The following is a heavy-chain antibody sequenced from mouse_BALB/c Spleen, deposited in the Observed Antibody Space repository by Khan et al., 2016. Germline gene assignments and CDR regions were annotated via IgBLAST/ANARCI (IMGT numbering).Heavy chain of an antibody. V-gene: IGHV5-17*02. J-gene: IGHJ4*01. CDR1: GFTFSSFG. CDR3: ARTGARNSYSMDY. Sequence: EVELVESGGGLVQPGGSRKLSCAASGFTFSSFGMHWVRQAPEKGLEWVAYISSGSSTIYYADTVKGRFTLSRVNPKNTPFLELTSLRSEDSAMLFCARTGARNSYSMDYWGQGTSVTVAS. CDR2: ISSGSSTI.